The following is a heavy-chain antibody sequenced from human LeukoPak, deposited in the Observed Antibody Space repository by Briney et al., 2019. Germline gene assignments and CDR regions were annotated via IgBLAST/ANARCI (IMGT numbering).Heavy chain of an antibody. D-gene: IGHD6-19*01. J-gene: IGHJ4*02. V-gene: IGHV4-61*02. CDR2: IYTSGST. CDR1: GGSISSGSYY. Sequence: PSETLSLTCTVSGGSISSGSYYWSWIRQPAGKGLEWIGRIYTSGSTNYNPSLKSRVTISVGTSKNQFSLKLSSVTAADTAVYYCARGSGPDYWGQGTLVTVSS. CDR3: ARGSGPDY.